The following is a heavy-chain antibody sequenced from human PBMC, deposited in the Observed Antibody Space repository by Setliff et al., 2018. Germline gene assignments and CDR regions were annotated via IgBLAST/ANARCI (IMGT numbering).Heavy chain of an antibody. Sequence: SETLSLTCAVSGGSIGSRTYYWGWVRQPPGKGLEWTGSLYYTGNTYYNPSLKSRATISVDTSKNQFSLKLSSVTAADTAVYYCARAAKYDSSSYYGLWLDPWGQGTLVTVSS. CDR1: GGSIGSRTYY. CDR3: ARAAKYDSSSYYGLWLDP. V-gene: IGHV4-39*07. J-gene: IGHJ5*02. CDR2: LYYTGNT. D-gene: IGHD3-22*01.